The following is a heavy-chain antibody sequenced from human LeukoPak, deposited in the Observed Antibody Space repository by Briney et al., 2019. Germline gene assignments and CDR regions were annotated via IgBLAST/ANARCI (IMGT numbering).Heavy chain of an antibody. D-gene: IGHD3-22*01. CDR2: INHSGSN. V-gene: IGHV4-34*01. Sequence: KASETLSLTCAIYSGSFSGYYWSWIRQPPGKGLEWIGEINHSGSNNYKPSLKSRVTISIDTSKNQFSLKLSSVTAADTAVYYCAKRKRISMIVRGGLVPQNDYWGQGTLVTVSS. CDR1: SGSFSGYY. J-gene: IGHJ4*02. CDR3: AKRKRISMIVRGGLVPQNDY.